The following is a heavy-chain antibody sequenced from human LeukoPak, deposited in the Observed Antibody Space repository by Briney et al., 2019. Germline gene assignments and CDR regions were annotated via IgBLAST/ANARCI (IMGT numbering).Heavy chain of an antibody. Sequence: GGSLRLSCAASGFTFSSYGMHWVRQAPGKGLEWVAFIRYDRRNQYYADSVKGRFTISRDNSKNTLYLQMNSLRADDTAVYYCAMKAVPRPRLYDAFDFWGQGTVVTVSS. D-gene: IGHD2-2*02. CDR1: GFTFSSYG. CDR3: AMKAVPRPRLYDAFDF. CDR2: IRYDRRNQ. V-gene: IGHV3-30*02. J-gene: IGHJ3*01.